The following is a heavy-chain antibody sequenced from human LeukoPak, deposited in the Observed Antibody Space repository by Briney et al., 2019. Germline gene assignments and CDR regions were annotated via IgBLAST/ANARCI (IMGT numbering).Heavy chain of an antibody. V-gene: IGHV4-34*01. Sequence: PSETLSLTCAVYGGSFSAYYWSWIRQPPGKGLEWIGEINHSRHTTYNPSLKSRVTISVDKSKNQFSLKLSSVTAADTAVYYCARVSGYDWESFYDYWGQGTLVTVSS. CDR3: ARVSGYDWESFYDY. D-gene: IGHD5-12*01. CDR2: INHSRHT. CDR1: GGSFSAYY. J-gene: IGHJ4*02.